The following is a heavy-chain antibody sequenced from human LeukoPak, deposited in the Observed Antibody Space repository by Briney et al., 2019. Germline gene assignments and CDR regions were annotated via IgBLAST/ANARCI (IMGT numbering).Heavy chain of an antibody. D-gene: IGHD5-24*01. J-gene: IGHJ4*02. CDR1: GYIFDTYG. V-gene: IGHV1-18*01. CDR3: AREEMATIDY. Sequence: ASVKVSCKASGYIFDTYGISWVRQAPGQGLEWMGWISADNGNTNYAQKVQGRVTTTTDTSTNTAYMELRSLRYDDTAVYYCAREEMATIDYWGQGTLVTVSS. CDR2: ISADNGNT.